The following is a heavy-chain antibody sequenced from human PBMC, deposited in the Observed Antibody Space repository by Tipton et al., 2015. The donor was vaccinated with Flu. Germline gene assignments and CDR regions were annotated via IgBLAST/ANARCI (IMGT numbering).Heavy chain of an antibody. CDR3: AGQRLILDDSSGYYDY. Sequence: LRLSCAVSGYSISSGYYWGWIRQPPGKGLEWIGSIYHSGSTYYNPSLKSRVTISVDTSKNQFSLKLSSVTVADTAVYYCAGQRLILDDSSGYYDYWGQGTLVTVSS. CDR2: IYHSGST. CDR1: GYSISSGYY. D-gene: IGHD3-22*01. J-gene: IGHJ4*02. V-gene: IGHV4-38-2*01.